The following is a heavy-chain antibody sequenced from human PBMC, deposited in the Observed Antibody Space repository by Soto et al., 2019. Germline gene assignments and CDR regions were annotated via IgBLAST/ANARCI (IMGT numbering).Heavy chain of an antibody. V-gene: IGHV4-39*01. CDR2: IYYSGST. CDR3: ASTGIAAAGTLNGFDP. Sequence: SEPLSLTLAFSGGSINSSSYYWGWIRQPPGKGLAWIGSIYYSGSTYYNPSLKSRVTISVDTSKNQFSLKLSSVTAADTAVYYCASTGIAAAGTLNGFDPWGQGTLVTVSS. J-gene: IGHJ5*02. D-gene: IGHD6-13*01. CDR1: GGSINSSSYY.